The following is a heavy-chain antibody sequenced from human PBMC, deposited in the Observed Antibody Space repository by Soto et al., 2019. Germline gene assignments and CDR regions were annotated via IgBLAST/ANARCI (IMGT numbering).Heavy chain of an antibody. D-gene: IGHD2-2*01. CDR1: GFTFSSYG. V-gene: IGHV3-33*01. J-gene: IGHJ4*02. Sequence: QVQLVESGGGVVQPGRSLRLSCAASGFTFSSYGMHWVRQAPGKGLEWVAVIWYDGSNKYYADSVKGRFTISRDNSKNTLYLKMNSLRAEDTAVYYCARDAMGRGYFDYWGQGTLVTVSS. CDR3: ARDAMGRGYFDY. CDR2: IWYDGSNK.